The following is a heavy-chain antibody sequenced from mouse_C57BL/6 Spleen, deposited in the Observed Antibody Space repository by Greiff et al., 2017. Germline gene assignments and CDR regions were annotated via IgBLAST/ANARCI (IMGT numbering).Heavy chain of an antibody. CDR2: IDPNSCGT. V-gene: IGHV1-72*01. CDR3: ARGVHYDYDDYFDY. J-gene: IGHJ2*01. D-gene: IGHD2-4*01. CDR1: GYTFTSYW. Sequence: VQLQQPGAELVKPGASVKLSCKASGYTFTSYWMHWVKQRPGRGLEWIGRIDPNSCGTKYNEKFKSKDTLTVDKPSSPAYLQLSSLTSEDSAVYYCARGVHYDYDDYFDYWGQGTTLTVSS.